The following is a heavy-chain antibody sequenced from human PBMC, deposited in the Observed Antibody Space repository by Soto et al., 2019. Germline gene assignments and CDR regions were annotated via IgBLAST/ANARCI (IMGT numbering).Heavy chain of an antibody. D-gene: IGHD3-10*01. CDR3: ARVLLWFRELYRAFDI. J-gene: IGHJ3*02. CDR2: IYYSGST. Sequence: SETLSLTCTVSGGSISSGGYYWSWIRQHPGKGLEWIGYIYYSGSTYYNPSLKSRVTISVDTSENQFSLKLSSVTAADTAVYYCARVLLWFRELYRAFDIWGQGTMVPAS. V-gene: IGHV4-31*03. CDR1: GGSISSGGYY.